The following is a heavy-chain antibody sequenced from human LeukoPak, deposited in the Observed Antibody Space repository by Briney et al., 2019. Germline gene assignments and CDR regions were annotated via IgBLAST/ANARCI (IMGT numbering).Heavy chain of an antibody. V-gene: IGHV3-30*03. CDR2: ISYDGSHK. D-gene: IGHD4/OR15-4a*01. J-gene: IGHJ6*02. CDR3: SASRPHYGDYFGLDV. CDR1: GFTFSSYG. Sequence: GGSLRLSCAASGFTFSSYGMHWVRQAPGKGLEWVAVISYDGSHKYSADSVKGRFTISRDNSKNTLYLQMNSLRTEDTAVYFCSASRPHYGDYFGLDVWGHGTTVTVSS.